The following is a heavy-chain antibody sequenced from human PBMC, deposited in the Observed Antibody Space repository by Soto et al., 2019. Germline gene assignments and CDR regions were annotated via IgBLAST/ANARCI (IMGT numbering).Heavy chain of an antibody. V-gene: IGHV4-31*03. J-gene: IGHJ4*02. CDR3: ARYRFSGTKWSKFDY. CDR2: IYHTGGT. Sequence: KPSETLSLTCTVSGVTVSSDAYYWSWIRQPPGKGLEWIGNIYHTGGTYYSPSLKSRVDISLDRSTNQFSLRLSSVTAADTAVYYCARYRFSGTKWSKFDYWGQGTLVTVSS. CDR1: GVTVSSDAYY. D-gene: IGHD3-16*02.